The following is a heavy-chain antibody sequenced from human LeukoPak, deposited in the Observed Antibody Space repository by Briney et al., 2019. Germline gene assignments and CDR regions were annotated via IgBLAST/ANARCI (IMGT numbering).Heavy chain of an antibody. J-gene: IGHJ3*02. CDR3: ARGGDSSGYYLRPSAFDI. V-gene: IGHV4-59*08. D-gene: IGHD3-22*01. CDR2: IYYSGST. Sequence: SETLSLTCAVSGGSISSYYWSWIRQPPGKGLEWIGYIYYSGSTNYNPSLKSRVTISVDTSKNQFSLKLSSVTAADTAVYYCARGGDSSGYYLRPSAFDIWGQGTMVTVSS. CDR1: GGSISSYY.